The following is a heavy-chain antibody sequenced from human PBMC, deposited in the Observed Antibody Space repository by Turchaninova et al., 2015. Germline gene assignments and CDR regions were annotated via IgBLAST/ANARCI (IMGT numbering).Heavy chain of an antibody. CDR3: AREGVVTVANWFDP. D-gene: IGHD2-21*02. J-gene: IGHJ5*02. CDR2: IYYSGTT. Sequence: LQLQESGPGLVKPSEPLSLPCSVPGGSITGSSYSWAWLRHPPGQGLEWIGGIYYSGTTYYNPSLKSRVTMSVDTSKNQFSLKLSSVTAADTAVYFCAREGVVTVANWFDPWGQGTLVTVSS. CDR1: GGSITGSSYS. V-gene: IGHV4-39*07.